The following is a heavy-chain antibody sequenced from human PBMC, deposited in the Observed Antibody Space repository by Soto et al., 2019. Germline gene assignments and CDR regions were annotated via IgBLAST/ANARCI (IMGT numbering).Heavy chain of an antibody. CDR2: ISAYNGNT. Sequence: GASVKVSCKAPGYTFTSYGISWVRQAPGQGLEWMGWISAYNGNTNYAQKLQGRVTMTTDTSTSTAYMELRSLRSDDTAVYYCAREGCSGGSCYSGKDFDYWGQGTLVTVSS. D-gene: IGHD2-15*01. CDR1: GYTFTSYG. CDR3: AREGCSGGSCYSGKDFDY. J-gene: IGHJ4*02. V-gene: IGHV1-18*01.